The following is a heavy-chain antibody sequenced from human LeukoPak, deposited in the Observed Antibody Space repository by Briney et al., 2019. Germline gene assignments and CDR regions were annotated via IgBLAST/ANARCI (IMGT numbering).Heavy chain of an antibody. V-gene: IGHV4-38-2*01. CDR1: GYSIRSGYY. Sequence: SETLSLTCAVSGYSIRSGYYWGWIRQPPGKGLEWIGSIYHSGSTYYNPSLKSRVTISVDTSKNQFSLKLRSVTAADTAVYYCARAGRSRSGSSFDYWGQGTLVTVSS. CDR2: IYHSGST. CDR3: ARAGRSRSGSSFDY. J-gene: IGHJ4*02. D-gene: IGHD3-10*01.